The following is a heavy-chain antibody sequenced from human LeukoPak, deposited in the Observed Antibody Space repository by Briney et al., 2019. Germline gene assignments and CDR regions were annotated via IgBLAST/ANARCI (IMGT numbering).Heavy chain of an antibody. D-gene: IGHD1-26*01. CDR2: ISYDGSNK. CDR3: AKGAVGAKPVFDY. V-gene: IGHV3-30*18. Sequence: PGGSLRLSCAASGFTFSSYGMHWVRQAPGKGLEWVAVISYDGSNKYYADSVKGRFTISRDNSKNTLYLQMNSLRAEDTAVYYCAKGAVGAKPVFDYWGQGTLVTVSS. J-gene: IGHJ4*02. CDR1: GFTFSSYG.